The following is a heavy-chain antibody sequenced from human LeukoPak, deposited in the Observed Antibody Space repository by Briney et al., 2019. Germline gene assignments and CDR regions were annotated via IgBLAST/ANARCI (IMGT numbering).Heavy chain of an antibody. CDR1: GFTFSSYS. V-gene: IGHV3-21*01. J-gene: IGHJ4*02. Sequence: GVSLRLSCAASGFTFSSYSMNWVRQAPGKGLEWVSSISSSSSYIYYADSVKGRFTISRDNAKNSLYLQMNSLRAEDTAVYYCARDKRVGASDYWGQGTLVTVSS. CDR2: ISSSSSYI. CDR3: ARDKRVGASDY. D-gene: IGHD1-26*01.